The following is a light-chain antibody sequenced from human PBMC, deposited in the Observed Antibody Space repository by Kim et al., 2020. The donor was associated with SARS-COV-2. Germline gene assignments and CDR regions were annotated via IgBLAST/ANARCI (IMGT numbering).Light chain of an antibody. V-gene: IGKV1-5*03. Sequence: DIHMTQSPSTLSASVGDRVTITCRASQDISVLLAWYQQRSGNAPELLIYKATILHRGVPSRFSARGSGTEFTLTISSLQPDDSATYYCQHYNTPPYSFGQGTRLEI. J-gene: IGKJ2*03. CDR2: KAT. CDR3: QHYNTPPYS. CDR1: QDISVL.